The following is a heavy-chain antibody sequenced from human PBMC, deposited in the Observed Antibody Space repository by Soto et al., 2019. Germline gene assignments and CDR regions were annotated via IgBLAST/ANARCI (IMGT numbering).Heavy chain of an antibody. CDR2: ISSSSSYI. V-gene: IGHV3-21*01. J-gene: IGHJ4*02. CDR1: GFTFSSYS. Sequence: GGSLRLSCAASGFTFSSYSMNWVRQAPGKGLEWVSSISSSSSYIYYADSVKGRFTIPRDNAKNSLYLQMNSLRAEDTAVYYCARDESGEYYFDYWGQGTLVTVSS. CDR3: ARDESGEYYFDY. D-gene: IGHD3-10*01.